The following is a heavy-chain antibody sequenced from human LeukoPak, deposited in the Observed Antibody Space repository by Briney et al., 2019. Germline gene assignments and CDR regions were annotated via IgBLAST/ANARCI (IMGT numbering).Heavy chain of an antibody. Sequence: GGSLRLSCAASGFTFSSYGMQWVRQAPGKGLEWVAVISHDGTVQHYADSVKGRSTISRDNSDNTLYLQMNSLRDEDTAMYYCAKEGTRMAPSYFDYWGQGTLITVSS. V-gene: IGHV3-30*18. CDR2: ISHDGTVQ. CDR1: GFTFSSYG. J-gene: IGHJ4*02. CDR3: AKEGTRMAPSYFDY. D-gene: IGHD2-8*01.